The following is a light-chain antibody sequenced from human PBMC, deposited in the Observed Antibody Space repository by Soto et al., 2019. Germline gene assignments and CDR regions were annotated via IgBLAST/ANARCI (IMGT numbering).Light chain of an antibody. V-gene: IGLV2-8*01. J-gene: IGLJ2*01. CDR2: EVS. CDR1: SSDVGGYNY. Sequence: QSALTQPPSASGSPGQSVTISCTGSSSDVGGYNYVSWYQQHPGKAPKLMIYEVSKRPSGVPDRLSGSKSGNTASLTVSGAQAEDEADYHCSSYGGSNTVVFGGGTKLTVL. CDR3: SSYGGSNTVV.